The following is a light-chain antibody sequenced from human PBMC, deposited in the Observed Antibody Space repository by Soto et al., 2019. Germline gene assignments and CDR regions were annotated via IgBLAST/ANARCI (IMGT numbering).Light chain of an antibody. CDR1: ISDVGASDF. J-gene: IGLJ1*01. Sequence: QSVLTQPASLSASPGQSITISCTGTISDVGASDFVSWYQQHPDKAPKLMIYDVSNRPSGISNRFSGSKSGNTASLTISGLRTEDEADYYCASYTTRTTPYVFGTGTKVTVL. CDR3: ASYTTRTTPYV. CDR2: DVS. V-gene: IGLV2-14*03.